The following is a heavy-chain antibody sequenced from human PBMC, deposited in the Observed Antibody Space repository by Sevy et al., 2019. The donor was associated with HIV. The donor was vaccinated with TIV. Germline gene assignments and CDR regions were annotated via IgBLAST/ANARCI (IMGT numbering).Heavy chain of an antibody. V-gene: IGHV3-7*03. J-gene: IGHJ4*02. Sequence: GGSLRLSCAASGFTFNNYWMTWVRQAPGKGLEWVANIKQDGSDKYYMESVKGRFNISRDNTKNSLYLQVNSLRAEDTAVYYCARSWDYWGQMGYWGQGTLVTVSS. CDR1: GFTFNNYW. CDR2: IKQDGSDK. D-gene: IGHD7-27*01. CDR3: ARSWDYWGQMGY.